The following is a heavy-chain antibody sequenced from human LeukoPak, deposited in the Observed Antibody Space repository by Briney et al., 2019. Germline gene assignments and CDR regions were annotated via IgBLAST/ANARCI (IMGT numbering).Heavy chain of an antibody. J-gene: IGHJ4*02. D-gene: IGHD3-22*01. Sequence: GGSLRLSCAASGFTFSSYSMNWVRQAPGKGLEWVSYITSSSSTIYYADSVKGRFTISRDNAKNSPYLQMSSLRAEDTAVYYCARTGPYYDSSGYYYLGDYFDYWGQGTLVTVSS. CDR3: ARTGPYYDSSGYYYLGDYFDY. CDR2: ITSSSSTI. V-gene: IGHV3-48*01. CDR1: GFTFSSYS.